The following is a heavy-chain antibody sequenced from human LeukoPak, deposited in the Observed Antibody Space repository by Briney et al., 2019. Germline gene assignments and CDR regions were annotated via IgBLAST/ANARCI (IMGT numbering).Heavy chain of an antibody. J-gene: IGHJ6*02. Sequence: RASETLSLTCAVYGGSFSGYYWSWIRQPPGKGLEWIGEINHSGSTNYNPSLKSRVTISVDTSKNQFSLKLSSVTAADTAVYYCAGFAAAGTRRGYYYYGMDVWGQGTTVTVSS. CDR3: AGFAAAGTRRGYYYYGMDV. V-gene: IGHV4-34*01. D-gene: IGHD6-13*01. CDR2: INHSGST. CDR1: GGSFSGYY.